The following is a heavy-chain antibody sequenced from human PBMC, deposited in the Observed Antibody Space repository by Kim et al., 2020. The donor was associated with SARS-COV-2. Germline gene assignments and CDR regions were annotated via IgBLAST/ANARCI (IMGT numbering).Heavy chain of an antibody. CDR3: AGETTVTSLFDS. D-gene: IGHD4-17*01. J-gene: IGHJ4*02. Sequence: SPSPKSGVTISVDTSKNHFSLKLRSVTAADTAVYYCAGETTVTSLFDSWGQGTLVTVSS. V-gene: IGHV4-59*01.